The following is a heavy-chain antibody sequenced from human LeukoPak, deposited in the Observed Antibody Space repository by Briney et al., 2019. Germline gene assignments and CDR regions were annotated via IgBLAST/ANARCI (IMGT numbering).Heavy chain of an antibody. CDR2: IRSKANSYAT. CDR1: GFTLSGSA. CDR3: TRHDMITFGGVIEDY. J-gene: IGHJ4*02. V-gene: IGHV3-73*01. D-gene: IGHD3-16*02. Sequence: GGSLRLSCAASGFTLSGSAMHWVRQASGKGLEWAGRIRSKANSYATAYAASVKGRFTISRDDSKNTAYLQMNSLKTEDTAVYYCTRHDMITFGGVIEDYWGQGTLVTVSS.